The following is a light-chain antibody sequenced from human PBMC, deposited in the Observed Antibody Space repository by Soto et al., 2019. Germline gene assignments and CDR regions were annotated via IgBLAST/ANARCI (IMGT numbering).Light chain of an antibody. CDR2: GAS. CDR1: QSVSRR. J-gene: IGKJ4*01. Sequence: EIVLTQSPGTLSLSPGGRATLSCRASQSVSRRLAWYQHRPGQSPRLLISGASMRATGVPARFSGSRSGTEFTLTINSLQSEDFAVYYCQRYNNWPLTFGGGTKVDIK. V-gene: IGKV3-15*01. CDR3: QRYNNWPLT.